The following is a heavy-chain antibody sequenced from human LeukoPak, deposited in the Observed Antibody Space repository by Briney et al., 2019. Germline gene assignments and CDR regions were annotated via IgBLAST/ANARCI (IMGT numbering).Heavy chain of an antibody. D-gene: IGHD5-24*01. V-gene: IGHV3-23*01. Sequence: AGGSLRLSCAASGFTFTTYAMSWVRQAPGKGLEWVSAICGSSDFTYYAEYVKGRFTISRDNSKKTLYLQMNSLRAEDTAVYYCAKDSRDGYNYVNRYFDLWGRGTLVTVSS. CDR2: ICGSSDFT. CDR1: GFTFTTYA. J-gene: IGHJ2*01. CDR3: AKDSRDGYNYVNRYFDL.